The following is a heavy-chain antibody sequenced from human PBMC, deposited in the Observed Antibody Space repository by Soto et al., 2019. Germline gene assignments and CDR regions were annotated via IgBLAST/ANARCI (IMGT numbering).Heavy chain of an antibody. Sequence: QVQLVQYRAEVKKPGSSVKVSCRATRGTFSSYAFYWVRQAPGQGLEWMGGILPLFGTPNYAQQFQGRITITADESTSTAYMELSSLTSEDTAVYYCATTPNSSSFLDYWGQGTLVSVSS. CDR2: ILPLFGTP. CDR3: ATTPNSSSFLDY. V-gene: IGHV1-69*01. CDR1: RGTFSSYA. J-gene: IGHJ4*02. D-gene: IGHD6-6*01.